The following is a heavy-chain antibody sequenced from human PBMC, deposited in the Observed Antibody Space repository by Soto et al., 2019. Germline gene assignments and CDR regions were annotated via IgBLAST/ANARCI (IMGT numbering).Heavy chain of an antibody. CDR1: GYTFTSYG. CDR3: AREIPRVLLWFGESPTNWFDP. D-gene: IGHD3-10*01. CDR2: ISAYNGNT. Sequence: ASVKVSCKASGYTFTSYGISWVQQAPGQGLEWMGWISAYNGNTNYAQKLQGRLTMTTDTYTSTAYMELRSLRSDDTAVYYCAREIPRVLLWFGESPTNWFDPWGQGTLVTVSS. J-gene: IGHJ5*02. V-gene: IGHV1-18*01.